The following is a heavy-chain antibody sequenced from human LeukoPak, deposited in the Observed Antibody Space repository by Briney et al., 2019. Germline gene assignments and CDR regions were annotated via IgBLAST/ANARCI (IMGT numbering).Heavy chain of an antibody. CDR3: ARGLLRTYSSSWYSLGGWFDP. Sequence: SETLSLTCAVYGGSFSGYYWSWIRQPPGKGLEWIGEINHSGSTNYNPSLKSRVTISVDTSKNQFSLKLSSVTAADTAVYYCARGLLRTYSSSWYSLGGWFDPWGQGTLATVSS. J-gene: IGHJ5*02. V-gene: IGHV4-34*01. CDR1: GGSFSGYY. D-gene: IGHD6-13*01. CDR2: INHSGST.